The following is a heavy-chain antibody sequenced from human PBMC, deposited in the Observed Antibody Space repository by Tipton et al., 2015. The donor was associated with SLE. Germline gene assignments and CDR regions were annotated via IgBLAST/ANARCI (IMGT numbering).Heavy chain of an antibody. CDR3: ARDNWGKSEVRGFDI. D-gene: IGHD3-16*01. J-gene: IGHJ3*02. V-gene: IGHV4-61*02. CDR2: IYSSGST. Sequence: TLSLTCTVSDGSITRGSYYWSWIRQPAGKGLEWIGRIYSSGSTKYNPSLKSRVTISMDTSKNHFSLQLISVTAADTAVYFCARDNWGKSEVRGFDIWGPGTVVPVSS. CDR1: DGSITRGSYY.